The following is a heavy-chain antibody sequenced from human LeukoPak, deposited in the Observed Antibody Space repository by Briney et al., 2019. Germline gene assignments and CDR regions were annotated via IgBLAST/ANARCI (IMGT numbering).Heavy chain of an antibody. Sequence: PSGTLSLTCAVSGGSTSSTNWWSWIRQPPGKGLEWIGYIYYSGSTYYNPSLKSRVTISVDTSKNQFSLKLSSVTAADTAVYYCARVTITMVRGVPDWFDPWGQGTLVTVSS. D-gene: IGHD3-10*01. CDR1: GGSTSSTNW. J-gene: IGHJ5*02. CDR2: IYYSGST. V-gene: IGHV4-30-4*01. CDR3: ARVTITMVRGVPDWFDP.